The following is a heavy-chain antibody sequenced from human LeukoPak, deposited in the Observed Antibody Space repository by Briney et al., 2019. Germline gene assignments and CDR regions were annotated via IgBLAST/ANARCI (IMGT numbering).Heavy chain of an antibody. D-gene: IGHD6-13*01. CDR2: ISYDGSNK. J-gene: IGHJ3*02. V-gene: IGHV3-30*04. Sequence: GGSLRLSGAASGFTFSSYPMHGFRQAPAKGLEGVEVISYDGSNKYYADSVKGRFTISRDNSKNTLYLQMNSLRAEDTAVYYCARSPYSSSWYGAFDIWGQGTMVTVSS. CDR1: GFTFSSYP. CDR3: ARSPYSSSWYGAFDI.